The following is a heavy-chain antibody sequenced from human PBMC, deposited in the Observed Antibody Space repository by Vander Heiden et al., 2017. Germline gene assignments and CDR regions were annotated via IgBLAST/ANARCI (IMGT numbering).Heavy chain of an antibody. CDR1: GFTFSSYA. V-gene: IGHV3-23*01. D-gene: IGHD1-26*01. CDR2: ISGSGGST. J-gene: IGHJ1*01. Sequence: EVQLLESGGGLVQPGGSLRISCAASGFTFSSYAMSWVRQAPWKGLEWVSAISGSGGSTYYADSVKGRFTISRDNSKNTLYLQMNSLRAEDTAVYYCAKRIGNGGSYYFQHWGQGTLVTVSS. CDR3: AKRIGNGGSYYFQH.